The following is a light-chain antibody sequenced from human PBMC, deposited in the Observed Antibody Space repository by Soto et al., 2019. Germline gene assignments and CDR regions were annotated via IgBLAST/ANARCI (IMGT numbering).Light chain of an antibody. Sequence: QSVLTQPPSVSGAPGQRVTISCTGSSSNIGAGYDVHWYQQLPGTAPKLLIYGNSNRPSGVPDRFSGSKSVTSASLAITGLQAEDDADYYCQSYDSSLSGWVFGGGTKLTV. V-gene: IGLV1-40*01. CDR1: SSNIGAGYD. J-gene: IGLJ3*02. CDR3: QSYDSSLSGWV. CDR2: GNS.